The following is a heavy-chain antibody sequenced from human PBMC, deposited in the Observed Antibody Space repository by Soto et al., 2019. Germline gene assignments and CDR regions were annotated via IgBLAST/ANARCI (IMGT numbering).Heavy chain of an antibody. CDR3: AREGGYSYGFGY. D-gene: IGHD5-18*01. J-gene: IGHJ4*02. CDR2: MNPNSGNT. V-gene: IGHV1-8*01. Sequence: QVQLVQSGAEVKKPGASVKVSCKASGYTFTSYDINWVRQATGQGLEWMGWMNPNSGNTAYAQKFQRRVTITSNTSISTAYMELSSLRSEDTAVYYCAREGGYSYGFGYWGQGTLVTVSS. CDR1: GYTFTSYD.